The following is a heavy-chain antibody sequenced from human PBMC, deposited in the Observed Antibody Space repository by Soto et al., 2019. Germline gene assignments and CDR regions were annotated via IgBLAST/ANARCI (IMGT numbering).Heavy chain of an antibody. CDR1: GGSFTGYY. CDR3: ESYYFNYGFDV. CDR2: INHSGST. V-gene: IGHV4-34*02. J-gene: IGHJ6*02. Sequence: QVQLQQWGAGLLKPSETLSLSCAVYGGSFTGYYWSWIRQPPGKGLEWIGEINHSGSTNYNPSLKNRVTISVDTSKNQFSLKLSSVTAADTAVYYCESYYFNYGFDVWGQGTTVTVSS.